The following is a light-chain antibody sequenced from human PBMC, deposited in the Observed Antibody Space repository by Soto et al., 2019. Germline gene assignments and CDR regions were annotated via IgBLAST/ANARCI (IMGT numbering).Light chain of an antibody. CDR1: QSISSW. CDR3: QQYNSYLYT. V-gene: IGKV1-5*03. Sequence: DIQMTQSPSTLSASLGDRVTITCRASQSISSWLAWYQQKPGKAPKLLIYKASSLESGVPSRFSGSRSGTEFPLTISSLQPDDCATYYCQQYNSYLYTFGQGTKLEIK. CDR2: KAS. J-gene: IGKJ2*01.